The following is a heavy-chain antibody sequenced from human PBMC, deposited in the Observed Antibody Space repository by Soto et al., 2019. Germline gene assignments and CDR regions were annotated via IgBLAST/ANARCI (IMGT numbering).Heavy chain of an antibody. Sequence: EVQLLESGGGLVQPGGSLRLSCAASGFTFRSYAMSWVRQAPGKGLEWVSVIADSRDRTYYAASVKGRFTISRDNSKNTLYLLMHNLRAEDTATYYCAKGIDWGQGTRVTVSS. CDR3: AKGID. V-gene: IGHV3-23*01. CDR2: IADSRDRT. CDR1: GFTFRSYA. D-gene: IGHD2-15*01. J-gene: IGHJ4*02.